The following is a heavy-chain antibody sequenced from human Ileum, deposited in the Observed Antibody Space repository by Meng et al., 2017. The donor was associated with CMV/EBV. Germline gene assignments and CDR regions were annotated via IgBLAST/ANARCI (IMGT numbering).Heavy chain of an antibody. D-gene: IGHD3-9*01. J-gene: IGHJ4*02. V-gene: IGHV1-2*02. CDR1: GYTFTAKH. CDR2: IYPQNGGT. CDR3: VKEDWYFDF. Sequence: QVQLVQSGTEVKKPWASVKVSCKTSGYTFTAKHLHWVRQAPGQGLEWMGWIYPQNGGTYFAQKFQGRVTMTSDTSITTAYMELSSLTSDDTAIYYCVKEDWYFDFWGQGTLVTVSS.